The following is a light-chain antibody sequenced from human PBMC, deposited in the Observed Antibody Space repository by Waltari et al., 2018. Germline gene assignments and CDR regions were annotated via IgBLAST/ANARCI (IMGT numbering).Light chain of an antibody. CDR2: SNN. Sequence: QSVLTQPPSASGTPGQRVTIPCSGSSSNIGSNTVNWYQQLPGMAPKILIYSNNQRPSGVPDRCSGSKSGTSASLAISGLQSEDEADYYCAAWDDSLNGWVFGGGTKLTVL. V-gene: IGLV1-44*01. CDR1: SSNIGSNT. J-gene: IGLJ3*02. CDR3: AAWDDSLNGWV.